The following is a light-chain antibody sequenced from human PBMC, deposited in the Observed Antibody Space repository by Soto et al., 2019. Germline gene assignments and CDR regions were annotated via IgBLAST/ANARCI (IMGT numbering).Light chain of an antibody. CDR1: IFGTKT. CDR2: DDS. CDR3: QVWDYTKSYV. V-gene: IGLV3-21*02. Sequence: SYELTQPPSVSVAPGQTARITCEGKIFGTKTVHWYQQRPGQAPRLVVYDDSDRPSGIPERFSGSNSGNTATLTISRAEAGDEADYYCQVWDYTKSYVFGSGTKVTV. J-gene: IGLJ1*01.